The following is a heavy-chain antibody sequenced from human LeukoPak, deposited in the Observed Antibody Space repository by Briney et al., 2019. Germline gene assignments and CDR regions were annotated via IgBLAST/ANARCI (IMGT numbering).Heavy chain of an antibody. CDR3: ARGSAWYYYDSSGYLPSYYFDY. CDR2: INHSGST. D-gene: IGHD3-22*01. CDR1: GFTFSSYA. V-gene: IGHV4-34*01. Sequence: GSLRLSCAASGFTFSSYAMSWVRQAPGKGLEWIGEINHSGSTNYNPSLKSRVTISVDRSKNQFSLKLSSVTAADTAVYYCARGSAWYYYDSSGYLPSYYFDYWGQGTLVTVSS. J-gene: IGHJ4*02.